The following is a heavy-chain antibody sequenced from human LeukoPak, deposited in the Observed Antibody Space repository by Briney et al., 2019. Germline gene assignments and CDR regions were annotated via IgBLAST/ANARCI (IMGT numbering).Heavy chain of an antibody. CDR3: AREYRGSSFGVVSHAFDI. CDR2: IYYSGST. D-gene: IGHD3-3*01. Sequence: SETLSLTCTVSGGSISSYYWSWIRQPPGKGLEWIGYIYYSGSTNYNPSLKSRVTISVDTSKNQFSLKLSSVTAADTAVYYCAREYRGSSFGVVSHAFDIWGQGTMVTASS. CDR1: GGSISSYY. J-gene: IGHJ3*02. V-gene: IGHV4-59*01.